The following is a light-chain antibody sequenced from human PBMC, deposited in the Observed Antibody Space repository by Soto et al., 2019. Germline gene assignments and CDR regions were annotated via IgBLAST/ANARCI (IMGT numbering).Light chain of an antibody. CDR1: SSDVGGYNY. V-gene: IGLV2-11*01. Sequence: QSVLTQPRSVSGSPGQSVIISCTGTSSDVGGYNYVSWYQQHPGKAPKLMIYDVSKRPSGVPDRFSGSKSGNTASLTISGLQAEDEADYYCCSYAGSYTSYVFGTGTKV. J-gene: IGLJ1*01. CDR2: DVS. CDR3: CSYAGSYTSYV.